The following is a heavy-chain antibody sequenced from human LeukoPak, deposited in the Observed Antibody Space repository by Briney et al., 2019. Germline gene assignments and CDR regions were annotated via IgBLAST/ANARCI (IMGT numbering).Heavy chain of an antibody. CDR1: GFTFSNYW. V-gene: IGHV3-7*05. Sequence: GGSLRLSCAASGFTFSNYWMIWVRQAPGKGLEWVGNIKQDGSVNRYADSVRGRFTISRDNAQTSLYLQMNSLRAEDTAVCYCARASNPWLQLTWGQGTLVTVSS. D-gene: IGHD5-24*01. J-gene: IGHJ5*02. CDR2: IKQDGSVN. CDR3: ARASNPWLQLT.